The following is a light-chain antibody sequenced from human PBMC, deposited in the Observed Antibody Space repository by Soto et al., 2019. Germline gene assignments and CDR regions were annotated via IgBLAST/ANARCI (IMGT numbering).Light chain of an antibody. CDR3: AAWDDSLSVPV. CDR1: DSNIGNNP. V-gene: IGLV1-36*01. CDR2: YDN. Sequence: QSVLAQPPSVSEVPRQRVTISCSGSDSNIGNNPVNWYQLLPGKAPKLLIYYDNLLSSGVSDRFSGSKSGTSASLAISGLQSEDEGDYYCAAWDDSLSVPVFGGGTKLTVL. J-gene: IGLJ3*02.